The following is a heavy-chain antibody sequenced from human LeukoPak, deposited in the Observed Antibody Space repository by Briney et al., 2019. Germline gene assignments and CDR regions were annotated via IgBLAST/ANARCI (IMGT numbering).Heavy chain of an antibody. CDR2: ISSSSSYI. Sequence: GGSLRLSCAASGFTFSSYSMNWVRQAPGKGLEWVSSISSSSSYIYYADSVKGRFTISRDNAKNSLYLQMNSLRAEDTAVYYCAREPITISGVVITPYYFDYWGQGTLVTVSS. V-gene: IGHV3-21*01. D-gene: IGHD3-3*01. CDR3: AREPITISGVVITPYYFDY. J-gene: IGHJ4*02. CDR1: GFTFSSYS.